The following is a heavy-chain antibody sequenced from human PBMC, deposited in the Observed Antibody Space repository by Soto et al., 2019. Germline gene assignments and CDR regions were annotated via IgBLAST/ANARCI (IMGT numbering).Heavy chain of an antibody. J-gene: IGHJ4*02. Sequence: VQLVESGGDLVQPGGSLRLSCAASGFTFSDHYIDWVRQAPGKGLEWVGRSRDKGNSYSTDYAASVKGRFNISRDASKNSLYLQMNSLKTEDTALYYCARSITGTTSFDYWGQGTLVTVSS. CDR3: ARSITGTTSFDY. CDR1: GFTFSDHY. D-gene: IGHD1-7*01. CDR2: SRDKGNSYST. V-gene: IGHV3-72*01.